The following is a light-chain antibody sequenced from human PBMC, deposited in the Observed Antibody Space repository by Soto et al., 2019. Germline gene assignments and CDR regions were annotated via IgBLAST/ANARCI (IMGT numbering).Light chain of an antibody. V-gene: IGKV3-20*01. Sequence: EIVLTQSPCTLSLSPGERATLSCRASESVTSNYLAWYQQKPGQAPRLLIFGASIRATGLPDRFSGSGSGTDFTLTITRLEPEDSAVYHCQQYGSSPTTFGQGTKVDIK. CDR2: GAS. CDR3: QQYGSSPTT. J-gene: IGKJ1*01. CDR1: ESVTSNY.